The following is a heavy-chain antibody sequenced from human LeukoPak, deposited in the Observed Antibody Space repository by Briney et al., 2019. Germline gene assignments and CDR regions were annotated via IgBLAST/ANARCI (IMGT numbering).Heavy chain of an antibody. CDR1: GFTFGNAW. J-gene: IGHJ4*02. D-gene: IGHD2-15*01. CDR3: APRVVGSAPFDY. Sequence: GGSLRLSCAASGFTFGNAWMTWVRQAPGKGLEWVSSISSSSSYIYYADSVKGRFTISRDNSKNTLYLQMNNLRAEDTAVYYCAPRVVGSAPFDYWGQGTLVTVSS. V-gene: IGHV3-21*04. CDR2: ISSSSSYI.